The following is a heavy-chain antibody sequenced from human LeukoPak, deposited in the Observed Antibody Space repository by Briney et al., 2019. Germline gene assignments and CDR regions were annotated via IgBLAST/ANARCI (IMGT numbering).Heavy chain of an antibody. CDR3: ARALATLFEPFGYYYYMDV. CDR2: ISGSGGST. Sequence: PGGSLRLSCAASGFTFSSYAMSWVRQAPGKGLEWVSAISGSGGSTYYADSVKGRFTISRDNSKNTLYLQMNSLRAEDTAVYYCARALATLFEPFGYYYYMDVWGKGTTVTVSS. D-gene: IGHD4-23*01. CDR1: GFTFSSYA. V-gene: IGHV3-23*01. J-gene: IGHJ6*03.